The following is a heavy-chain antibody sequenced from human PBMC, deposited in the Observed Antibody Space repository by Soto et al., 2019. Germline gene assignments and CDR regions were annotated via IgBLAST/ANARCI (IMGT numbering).Heavy chain of an antibody. CDR2: ISYDGSNK. V-gene: IGHV3-30*18. CDR3: AKDRGPFGVAPFDP. CDR1: GFTFSSYG. J-gene: IGHJ5*02. D-gene: IGHD3-3*01. Sequence: GGSLRLSCAASGFTFSSYGMHWVRQAPGKGLEWVAVISYDGSNKYYADSVKGRFTISRDNSKNTLYLQMNSLRAEDTAVYYCAKDRGPFGVAPFDPWGQGTLVTAPQ.